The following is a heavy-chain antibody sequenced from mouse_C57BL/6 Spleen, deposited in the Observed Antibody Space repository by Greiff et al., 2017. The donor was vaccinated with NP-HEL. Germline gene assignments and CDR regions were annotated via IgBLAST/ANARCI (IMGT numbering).Heavy chain of an antibody. J-gene: IGHJ4*01. D-gene: IGHD1-1*01. CDR1: GYSITSGYY. CDR3: ARVTTVVATEYAMDY. CDR2: ISYDGSN. Sequence: DVQLQESGPGLVKPSQSLSLTCSVTGYSITSGYYWNWIRQFPGNKLEWMGYISYDGSNNYNPSLKNRISITRDTSKNQFFLKLNSVTTEDTATYYCARVTTVVATEYAMDYWGQGTSVTVSS. V-gene: IGHV3-6*01.